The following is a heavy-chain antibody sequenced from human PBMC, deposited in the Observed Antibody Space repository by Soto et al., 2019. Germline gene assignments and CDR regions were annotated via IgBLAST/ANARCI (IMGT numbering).Heavy chain of an antibody. CDR1: GDSVSSNSAA. Sequence: QVQLQQSGPGLVKPSQTLSLTCAISGDSVSSNSAAGNCIRQSPSRGLEWLGRTYSRSKWYTDYAVSVQSRITSNPDTTKNQFYLQMNSVTPEDTAVYYCARAQGYDHYHYYGRDVWGQGTTVTVSS. V-gene: IGHV6-1*01. CDR2: TYSRSKWYT. J-gene: IGHJ6*02. D-gene: IGHD3-3*01. CDR3: ARAQGYDHYHYYGRDV.